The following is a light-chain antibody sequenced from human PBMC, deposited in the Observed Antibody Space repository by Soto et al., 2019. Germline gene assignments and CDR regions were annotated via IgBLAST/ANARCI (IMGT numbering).Light chain of an antibody. V-gene: IGKV3-11*01. CDR3: QQRSNWLT. CDR2: DAY. J-gene: IGKJ4*01. Sequence: DMVMTQSPATLSVSPGERATLSCRASQSVGSYLAWYQHKPGQAPRLLIYDAYNRVSGIPARFSGSGSGTDFTLTISSLEPEDVGVYYCQQRSNWLTFGGGAKVDNK. CDR1: QSVGSY.